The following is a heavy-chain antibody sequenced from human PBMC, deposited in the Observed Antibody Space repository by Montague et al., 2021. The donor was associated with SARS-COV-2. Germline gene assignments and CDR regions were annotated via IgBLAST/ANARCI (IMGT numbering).Heavy chain of an antibody. CDR2: ISYDGSNK. CDR1: GFTFSSYA. CDR3: TTGVATEAD. D-gene: IGHD5-12*01. V-gene: IGHV3-30*04. J-gene: IGHJ4*02. Sequence: SLRLSCAASGFTFSSYAMHWVRQAPGKGLEWVAVISYDGSNKYYADSVKGRFTISRDNSKNTLYLQMNSLKTEDTAVYYCTTGVATEADWGQGTLVTVSS.